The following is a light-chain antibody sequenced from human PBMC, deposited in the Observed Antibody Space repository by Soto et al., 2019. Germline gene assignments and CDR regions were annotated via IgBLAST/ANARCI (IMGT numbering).Light chain of an antibody. CDR2: DVS. CDR1: SGDVGGYNF. CDR3: YSYGGSYTWV. V-gene: IGLV2-11*01. J-gene: IGLJ3*02. Sequence: QSALTQPRSVSGSPGQSVTLSCTGTSGDVGGYNFVSWYQQHPGKAPTLLIFDVSQRPSGVPDRFSGSKSGHTASLPISGLQADDEAGYYCYSYGGSYTWVFGGGTKLTVL.